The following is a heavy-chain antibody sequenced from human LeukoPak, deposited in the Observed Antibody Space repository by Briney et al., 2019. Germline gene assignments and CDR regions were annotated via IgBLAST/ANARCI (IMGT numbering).Heavy chain of an antibody. CDR3: ARVSLYYDILTGYHNWFDP. Sequence: SETXSLTCTXSGGSISSYYWSWVRQPPGKGLEXXXXXXYSGSTNYNPSLTSRVTISVDTSKNQFSLKLSSVTAADTAVYYCARVSLYYDILTGYHNWFDPWGQGTLVTVSS. D-gene: IGHD3-9*01. CDR1: GGSISSYY. J-gene: IGHJ5*02. V-gene: IGHV4-59*13. CDR2: XXYSGST.